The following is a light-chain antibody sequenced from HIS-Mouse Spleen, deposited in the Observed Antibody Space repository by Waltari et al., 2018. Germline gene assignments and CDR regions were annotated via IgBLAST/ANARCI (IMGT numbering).Light chain of an antibody. CDR2: WAS. CDR1: PSVLYSSNNKNY. CDR3: QQYYSTPYT. J-gene: IGKJ2*01. V-gene: IGKV4-1*01. Sequence: DIVMTQSPDFMPVSLGERASINSTSSPSVLYSSNNKNYLAWYQQKPGQPPKLLIYWASTRESGVPDRFSGSGSVTDFTLTISSLQAEDVAVYYCQQYYSTPYTFGQGTKLEIK.